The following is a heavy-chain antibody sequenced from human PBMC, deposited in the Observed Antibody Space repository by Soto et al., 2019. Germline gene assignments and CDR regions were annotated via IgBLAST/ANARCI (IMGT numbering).Heavy chain of an antibody. V-gene: IGHV3-23*01. Sequence: PGGSLRLSCAASGFTFSGYAMSWVRQAPGKGLEWVSAISGSGGSTYYADSVKGRFTISRDNSKNTLYLQMNSLRAEDTAVYYCAKTHSSSWYLFDYWGQGTLVTVSS. CDR3: AKTHSSSWYLFDY. CDR1: GFTFSGYA. D-gene: IGHD6-13*01. CDR2: ISGSGGST. J-gene: IGHJ4*02.